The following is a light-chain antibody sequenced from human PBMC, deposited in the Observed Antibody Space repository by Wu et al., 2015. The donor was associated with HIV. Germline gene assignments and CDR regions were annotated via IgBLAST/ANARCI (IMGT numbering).Light chain of an antibody. J-gene: IGKJ4*01. CDR3: QHRSDWPPT. CDR1: SVSNY. V-gene: IGKV3-11*01. Sequence: LFPGEEHPLLQGQSSVSNYVAWYQQKPRPRTPKLLIYEASRRATGIPLRFSGSGSGTDFTLTINSLEPEDFAVYYCQHRSDWPPTFAGGTKVEIK. CDR2: EAS.